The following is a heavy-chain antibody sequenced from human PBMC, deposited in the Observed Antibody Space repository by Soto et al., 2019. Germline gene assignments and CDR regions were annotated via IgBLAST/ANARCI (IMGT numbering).Heavy chain of an antibody. CDR3: ARVRKYYDILTGYPHYYYYGMDV. D-gene: IGHD3-9*01. J-gene: IGHJ6*02. Sequence: AGSLRLSCAASGFTFSSYWMSWVRQAPGKGLEWVANIKQDGSEKYYVDSVKGRFTISRDNAKNSLYLQMNSLRAEDTAVYYCARVRKYYDILTGYPHYYYYGMDVWGQGTTVTVSS. V-gene: IGHV3-7*01. CDR2: IKQDGSEK. CDR1: GFTFSSYW.